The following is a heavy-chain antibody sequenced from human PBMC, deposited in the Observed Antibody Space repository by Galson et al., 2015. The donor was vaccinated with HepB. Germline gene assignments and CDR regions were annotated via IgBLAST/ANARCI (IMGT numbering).Heavy chain of an antibody. Sequence: SETLSLTCTVSGGSVSSGSYYWSWIRQPPGKGLEWIGYIYYSGSTNYNPSLKSRVTISVDTSKNQFSPKLSSVTAADTAVYYCARSNVAWVRYYGMDVWGQGTTVTVSS. CDR3: ARSNVAWVRYYGMDV. CDR2: IYYSGST. J-gene: IGHJ6*02. CDR1: GGSVSSGSYY. V-gene: IGHV4-61*01. D-gene: IGHD2-21*01.